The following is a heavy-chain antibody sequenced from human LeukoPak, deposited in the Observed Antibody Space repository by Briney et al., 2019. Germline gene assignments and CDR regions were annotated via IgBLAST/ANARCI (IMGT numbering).Heavy chain of an antibody. CDR1: GFTFSSYA. D-gene: IGHD6-13*01. V-gene: IGHV3-33*01. Sequence: GRSLRLSCAASGFTFSSYAMHWVRQAPGKGLEWVAVIWYDGSNKYYADSVKGRFTISRDNSKNTMHLQMNSLRAEDTAMYYCGRGTSGIAAAGYFDYWGQGTLVTVSS. J-gene: IGHJ4*02. CDR2: IWYDGSNK. CDR3: GRGTSGIAAAGYFDY.